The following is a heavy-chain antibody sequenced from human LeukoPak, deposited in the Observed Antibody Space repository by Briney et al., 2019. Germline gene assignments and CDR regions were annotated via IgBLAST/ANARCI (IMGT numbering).Heavy chain of an antibody. CDR2: IYYSGST. D-gene: IGHD4-17*01. V-gene: IGHV4-59*06. Sequence: PSETLSLTCTVSGGSISSYYWSWIRQPAGKGLEWIGYIYYSGSTYYNPSLKSRVTISVDTSKNQFSLKLSSVTAADTAVYYCARGYHSREEYFYGDWGQGTLVTVSS. CDR1: GGSISSYY. J-gene: IGHJ4*02. CDR3: ARGYHSREEYFYGD.